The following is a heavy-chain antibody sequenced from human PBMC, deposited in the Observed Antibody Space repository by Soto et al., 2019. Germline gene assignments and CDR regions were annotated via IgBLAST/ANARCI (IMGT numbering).Heavy chain of an antibody. CDR1: GGSISRADFY. D-gene: IGHD3-10*01. Sequence: SETLSLTCSVSGGSISRADFYWTWVRQHPEKGLEGVGYMFYMGTTDFNPSLKSRSSMSADTSNKQFSLRLTSVTAADTAVYYCARELRGGSDYGLHFDICGQGIPVTVSS. CDR2: MFYMGTT. V-gene: IGHV4-31*03. CDR3: ARELRGGSDYGLHFDI. J-gene: IGHJ4*02.